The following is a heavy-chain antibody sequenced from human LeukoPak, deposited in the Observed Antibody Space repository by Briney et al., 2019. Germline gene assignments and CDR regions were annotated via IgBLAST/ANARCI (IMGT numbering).Heavy chain of an antibody. CDR2: IYSGDSET. V-gene: IGHV5-51*01. CDR1: GYRFTTYW. D-gene: IGHD1-26*01. CDR3: ATTLYSGIYGDAFDV. Sequence: GEXLKISCQGSGYRFTTYWIGWVRQMPGKGLEWMGIIYSGDSETRYSPSFQGQVTISVDKSITTAYLQWTSLKASDTAKYYCATTLYSGIYGDAFDVWGQGTMVTVSS. J-gene: IGHJ3*01.